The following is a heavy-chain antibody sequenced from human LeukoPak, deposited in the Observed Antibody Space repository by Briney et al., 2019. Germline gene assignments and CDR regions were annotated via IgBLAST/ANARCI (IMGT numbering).Heavy chain of an antibody. J-gene: IGHJ3*02. Sequence: ASVKVSCKASGYTFTGFYMHWVRQAPGKGLEWMGGFDPEDGETIYAQKLQGRVTMTTDTYTSTVYMEVRSLRSDDTAVYYCARGGDGYNYDAFDIWGQGTMVTVSS. D-gene: IGHD5-24*01. V-gene: IGHV1-24*01. CDR2: FDPEDGET. CDR1: GYTFTGFY. CDR3: ARGGDGYNYDAFDI.